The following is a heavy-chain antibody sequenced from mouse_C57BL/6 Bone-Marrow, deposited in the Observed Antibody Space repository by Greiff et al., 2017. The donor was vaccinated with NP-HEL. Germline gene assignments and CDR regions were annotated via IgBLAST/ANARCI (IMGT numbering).Heavy chain of an antibody. CDR1: GYTFTSYW. CDR3: ARSLDGYYRYFDA. J-gene: IGHJ1*03. CDR2: INPSNGGT. D-gene: IGHD2-3*01. Sequence: VQLQQSGTELVKPGASVKLSCKASGYTFTSYWMHWVKQRPGQGLEWIGNINPSNGGTNYNEKFKSKATLTVDKSSSTAYMQLSSLTSEDSAVYYCARSLDGYYRYFDAWGTGTTVTVSS. V-gene: IGHV1-53*01.